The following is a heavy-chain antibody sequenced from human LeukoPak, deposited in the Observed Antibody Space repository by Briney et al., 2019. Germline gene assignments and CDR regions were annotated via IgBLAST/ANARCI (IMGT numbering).Heavy chain of an antibody. J-gene: IGHJ4*02. CDR3: ARGRGLPYCSGGSCFDY. CDR2: INHSGST. D-gene: IGHD2-15*01. CDR1: GGSFSGYY. Sequence: SETLSLTCAVYGGSFSGYYWSWIRQPPGKGLEWIGEINHSGSTNYNPSLKSRVTISVDTSKNQFSLKLSSVTAADTAVYYCARGRGLPYCSGGSCFDYWGQGTLVTVSS. V-gene: IGHV4-34*01.